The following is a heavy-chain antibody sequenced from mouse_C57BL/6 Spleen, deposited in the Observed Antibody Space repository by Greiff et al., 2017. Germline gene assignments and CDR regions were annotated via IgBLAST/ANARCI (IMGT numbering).Heavy chain of an antibody. CDR3: ARGGYDPYYALDS. V-gene: IGHV1-55*01. J-gene: IGHJ4*01. D-gene: IGHD2-2*01. CDR2: IYPGSGST. CDR1: GYTFTSYW. Sequence: VQLQQPGAELVKPGASVKMSCKASGYTFTSYWITWVKQRPGQGLEWIGDIYPGSGSTNYNEKFKSKATLTVDTSSSTAYMQLSSLTSEDSAVYYCARGGYDPYYALDSWGQGTSVTVSS.